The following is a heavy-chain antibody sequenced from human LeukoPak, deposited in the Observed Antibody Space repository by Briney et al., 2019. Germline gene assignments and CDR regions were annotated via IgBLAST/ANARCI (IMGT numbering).Heavy chain of an antibody. V-gene: IGHV1-2*02. D-gene: IGHD4-11*01. CDR1: GYTLTGYW. CDR3: ARDPGYLQSDY. CDR2: MHPNSGVT. J-gene: IGHJ4*02. Sequence: ASVTVSCKASGYTLTGYWIHWVRQAPGQGVEWMGCMHPNSGVTGYAQRFQGRVTMTRDTSISTAYMALSSLRSDDTAVYYCARDPGYLQSDYSGQGTLVTVPS.